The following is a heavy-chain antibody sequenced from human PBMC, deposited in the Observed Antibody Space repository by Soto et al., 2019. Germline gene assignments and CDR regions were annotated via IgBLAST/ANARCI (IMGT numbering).Heavy chain of an antibody. Sequence: QVQLVQSGAEVKKPGASVKVSCKTSGYTFAAYYIHWIRQAPGQGLEWRGWINPTSGGTVYAQNFQVRVPMTRDTSISTAYMELRRLNSDDTAVYYCARDPDYGDYWGYFFDSWGQGTPVTVSS. CDR3: ARDPDYGDYWGYFFDS. CDR2: INPTSGGT. V-gene: IGHV1-2*02. CDR1: GYTFAAYY. D-gene: IGHD4-17*01. J-gene: IGHJ4*02.